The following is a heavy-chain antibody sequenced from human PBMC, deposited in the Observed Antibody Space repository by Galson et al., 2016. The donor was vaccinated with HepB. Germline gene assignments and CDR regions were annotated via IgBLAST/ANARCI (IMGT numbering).Heavy chain of an antibody. D-gene: IGHD5-12*01. CDR1: TFMFSSYT. CDR3: VSRGAQWLVTADS. Sequence: SLRLSCAASTFMFSSYTMHWVRQAPGKGLEYVSAISSDGGSTYDIDSVKGRFTISRDNSKNSLYLQMSTLRTEDTAVYYCVSRGAQWLVTADSWGQGTLVVVSS. CDR2: ISSDGGST. V-gene: IGHV3-64D*06. J-gene: IGHJ4*02.